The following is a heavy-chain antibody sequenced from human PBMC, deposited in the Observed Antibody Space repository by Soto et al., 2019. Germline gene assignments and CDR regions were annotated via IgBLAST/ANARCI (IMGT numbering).Heavy chain of an antibody. CDR2: ISWDGGST. V-gene: IGHV3-43*01. D-gene: IGHD6-13*01. J-gene: IGHJ4*02. CDR1: GFTFDDYT. Sequence: GGSLRLSCAASGFTFDDYTMHWVRQAPGKGLEWVSLISWDGGSTYYADSVKGRFTISRDNSKNSLYLQMNSLRTEDTALYYCEKGAGLAAAWYYFDYWGQGTLVTVSS. CDR3: EKGAGLAAAWYYFDY.